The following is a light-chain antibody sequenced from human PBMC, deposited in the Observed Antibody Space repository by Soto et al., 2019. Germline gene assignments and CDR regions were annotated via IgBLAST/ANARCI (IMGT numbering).Light chain of an antibody. CDR1: SSNIGADYD. V-gene: IGLV1-40*01. Sequence: QSVLTQPPSVSGAPGQRGTISCTGSSSNIGADYDVHWYQHLPGAAPKLLIYGNINRPSGVPDRFSGSKSGTSASLAITGLLDEDEGDYYCQSYDASVSGSGVIFGGGTTLTVL. CDR3: QSYDASVSGSGVI. J-gene: IGLJ2*01. CDR2: GNI.